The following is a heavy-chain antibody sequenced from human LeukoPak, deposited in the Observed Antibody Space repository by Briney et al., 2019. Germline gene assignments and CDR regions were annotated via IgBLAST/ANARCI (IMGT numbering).Heavy chain of an antibody. CDR1: GYSISSGYY. CDR3: ARLLYSSGLDY. V-gene: IGHV4-38-2*01. J-gene: IGHJ4*02. D-gene: IGHD6-19*01. Sequence: PSETLSLTCAVSGYSISSGYYWGWIRQPPGKGLEWIGSIYHSGSTYYNPSLKSRVTISVDTSKNQFSLKLSSVTAADTAVYYCARLLYSSGLDYRGQGTLVTVSS. CDR2: IYHSGST.